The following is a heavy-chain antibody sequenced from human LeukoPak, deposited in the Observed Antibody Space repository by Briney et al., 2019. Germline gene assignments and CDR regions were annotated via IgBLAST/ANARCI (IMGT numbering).Heavy chain of an antibody. CDR3: ASARQSGSYAGFSH. D-gene: IGHD3-16*01. CDR1: GYSFTNYW. V-gene: IGHV5-51*01. Sequence: GESLKISCKGSGYSFTNYWVAWVRQMPGKGLEWMGIIYPGDFDTRYSPSLQGQVTMSADKSISTAYLQLNNLKASDTAVYYCASARQSGSYAGFSHWGQGTLVTVSS. CDR2: IYPGDFDT. J-gene: IGHJ1*01.